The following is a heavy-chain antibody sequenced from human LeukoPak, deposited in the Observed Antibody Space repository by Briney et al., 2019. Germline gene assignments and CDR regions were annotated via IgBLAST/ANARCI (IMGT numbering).Heavy chain of an antibody. V-gene: IGHV3-23*01. J-gene: IGHJ4*02. Sequence: PGGSLRLSCAASGFTFSSYGMSWVRQAPGKGLEWVSTISGSGGSTYYADSVKGRFTISRDNSKNTLYLQMNSLRAEDTAVYYCAKAPGSGYYPLFFDYWGQGTLVTVSS. D-gene: IGHD3-22*01. CDR2: ISGSGGST. CDR3: AKAPGSGYYPLFFDY. CDR1: GFTFSSYG.